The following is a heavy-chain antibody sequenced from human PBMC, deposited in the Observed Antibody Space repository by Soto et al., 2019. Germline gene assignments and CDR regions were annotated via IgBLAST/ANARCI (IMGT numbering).Heavy chain of an antibody. CDR1: GGSISRYY. J-gene: IGHJ4*02. V-gene: IGHV4-59*01. D-gene: IGHD1-7*01. Sequence: QVQLQESGPGLVKPSAALSLTCTVSGGSISRYYWSWIRQPPGKGLEWIGCIYYSGSTYYNPSLKSRVTISVDTSTNQFSLKLSSVTAVDTDVYYCARRTGATQWDSWGQGTLVTVSS. CDR2: IYYSGST. CDR3: ARRTGATQWDS.